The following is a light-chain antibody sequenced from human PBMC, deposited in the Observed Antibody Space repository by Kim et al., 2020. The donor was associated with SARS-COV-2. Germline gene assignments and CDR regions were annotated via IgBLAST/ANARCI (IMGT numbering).Light chain of an antibody. J-gene: IGLJ3*02. Sequence: QGVTVSGSGSRSTIGSNSVNWYPQLPGTAPKLRIYSNNQRPSGVPDRFSGSKSGTSASLAISGLQPEYEADYYCATWDGSLNAWVFGGGTKLTVL. CDR1: RSTIGSNS. CDR3: ATWDGSLNAWV. V-gene: IGLV1-44*01. CDR2: SNN.